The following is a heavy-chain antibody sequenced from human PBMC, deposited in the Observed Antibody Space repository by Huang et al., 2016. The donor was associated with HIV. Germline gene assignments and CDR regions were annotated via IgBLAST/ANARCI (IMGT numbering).Heavy chain of an antibody. D-gene: IGHD3-22*01. V-gene: IGHV1-18*01. CDR1: GYPFTSYG. CDR2: IRASSGDT. CDR3: ARDPKYHRIGYYRQRRGIDI. J-gene: IGHJ3*02. Sequence: QIQLMQSGPELKQPGASVKVSCKASGYPFTSYGITWVRQAPGQGPEWMGWIRASSGDTEYAQKCQGRVTLTTDTSTNIAYMELRSLRSDDTAKYYCARDPKYHRIGYYRQRRGIDIWGQGTMVIVSS.